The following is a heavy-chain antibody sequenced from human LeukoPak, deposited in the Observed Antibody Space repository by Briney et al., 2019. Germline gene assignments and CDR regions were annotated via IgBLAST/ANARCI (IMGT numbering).Heavy chain of an antibody. CDR2: IIPIFGTA. V-gene: IGHV1-69*01. D-gene: IGHD3-3*01. CDR1: GGTFSSYA. J-gene: IGHJ4*02. CDR3: ARDRAIFGVVTLDY. Sequence: ASVKVSCKASGGTFSSYAISWVRQAPGQGLEWMGGIIPIFGTANYAQKFQGRVTITADESTSTAYMELSSLRSEDTAVYYCARDRAIFGVVTLDYWGQGTLVTVSS.